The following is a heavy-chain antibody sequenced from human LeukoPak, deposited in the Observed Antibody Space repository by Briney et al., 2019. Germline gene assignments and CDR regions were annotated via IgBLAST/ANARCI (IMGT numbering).Heavy chain of an antibody. Sequence: GGSLRLSCAASGFTFSSYAMSWVRQAPGKGLEWVSAISGSGGSTYYADSVKGRFTISRDNSKNTLYLQMNSLRAEDTAVYYCAKDESRLRYFDWFDYWGREPWSPSPQ. J-gene: IGHJ4*02. CDR2: ISGSGGST. V-gene: IGHV3-23*01. CDR3: AKDESRLRYFDWFDY. CDR1: GFTFSSYA. D-gene: IGHD3-9*01.